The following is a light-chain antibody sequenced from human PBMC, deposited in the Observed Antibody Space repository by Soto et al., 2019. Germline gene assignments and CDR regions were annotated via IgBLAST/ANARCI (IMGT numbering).Light chain of an antibody. CDR1: QDIKTW. V-gene: IGKV1D-16*01. CDR3: QQYNSYPLP. Sequence: DVQMTQSPSSLSASVGDRVTITCRASQDIKTWLVWYQQKPEQAPKSLIYAASGLQAGVPSRFSGSGSGTDFTLTISSLQPEDSAIYYCQQYNSYPLPFGGGT. J-gene: IGKJ4*01. CDR2: AAS.